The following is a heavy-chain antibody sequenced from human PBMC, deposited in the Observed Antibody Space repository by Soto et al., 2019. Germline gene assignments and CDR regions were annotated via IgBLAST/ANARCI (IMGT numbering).Heavy chain of an antibody. D-gene: IGHD3-22*01. CDR2: ISYDGSNK. CDR1: GFSFSSYG. CDR3: AKKNRGYYYDSSSIDY. J-gene: IGHJ4*02. V-gene: IGHV3-30*18. Sequence: GGSLRLSCAASGFSFSSYGIHRVRQAPAKGLEWVAVISYDGSNKYYADSVKGRFTISRDNSKNTLYLQMNSLRAEDTAVYYCAKKNRGYYYDSSSIDYWGQGTLVTVSS.